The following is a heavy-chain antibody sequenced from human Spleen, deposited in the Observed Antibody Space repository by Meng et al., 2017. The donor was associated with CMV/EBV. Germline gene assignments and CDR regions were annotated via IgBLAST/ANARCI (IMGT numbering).Heavy chain of an antibody. Sequence: KVSCKCSGYNFPSHWIGWVRQMPGRGLEWMGIIHPSDSDTRYSPSFQGQVTISADKSSTTAYLQWSSLKASDTAMYYCAKLNGQMAAHYWGQGTLVTVSS. CDR2: IHPSDSDT. D-gene: IGHD5-24*01. CDR3: AKLNGQMAAHY. J-gene: IGHJ4*02. CDR1: GYNFPSHW. V-gene: IGHV5-51*01.